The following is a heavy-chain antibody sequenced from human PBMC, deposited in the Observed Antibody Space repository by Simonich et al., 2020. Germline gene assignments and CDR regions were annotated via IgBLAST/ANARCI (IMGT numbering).Heavy chain of an antibody. CDR2: IKQGGSEK. Sequence: EVQLVESGGGLVQPGGSLRLSCAASGFTFSSSWVSWVRQAPGKGREWVANIKQGGSEKYYVDSVKGRFTISRDNAKNSLYLQMTSLRAEDTAVYYCARDGLGTAYYYYMDVWGKGTTVTVSS. CDR1: GFTFSSSW. CDR3: ARDGLGTAYYYYMDV. D-gene: IGHD7-27*01. J-gene: IGHJ6*03. V-gene: IGHV3-7*01.